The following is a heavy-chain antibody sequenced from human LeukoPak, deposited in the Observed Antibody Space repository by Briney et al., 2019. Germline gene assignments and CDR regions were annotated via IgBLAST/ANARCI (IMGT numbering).Heavy chain of an antibody. V-gene: IGHV1-18*01. J-gene: IGHJ4*02. CDR3: ARRAATHFWRGYSLVY. Sequence: ASVKVSCKASGYTFTSYGISWVRQAPGQGLEWMGWISAYNGNTNYAQKPQGRVTMTTDTTPSTPYMELRSPRSHDTAVYYCARRAATHFWRGYSLVYWGQGTLVTVSP. D-gene: IGHD3-3*01. CDR1: GYTFTSYG. CDR2: ISAYNGNT.